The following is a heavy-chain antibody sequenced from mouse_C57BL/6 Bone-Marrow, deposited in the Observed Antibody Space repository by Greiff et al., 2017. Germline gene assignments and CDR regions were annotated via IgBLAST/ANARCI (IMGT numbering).Heavy chain of an antibody. Sequence: VQLQQSGPELVKPGASVKISCKASGYTFTDYYINWVKQRPGQGLEWIGWIFPGSGSTYYNEKFKGKATLTVDKSSSTAYMLLSSLTSEDSAVYFCARWGYYGSSNYAMDYWGQGTSVTVSS. J-gene: IGHJ4*01. CDR2: IFPGSGST. D-gene: IGHD1-1*01. CDR1: GYTFTDYY. V-gene: IGHV1-75*01. CDR3: ARWGYYGSSNYAMDY.